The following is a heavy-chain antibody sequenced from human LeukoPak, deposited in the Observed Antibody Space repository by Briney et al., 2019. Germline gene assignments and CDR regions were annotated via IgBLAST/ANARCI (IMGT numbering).Heavy chain of an antibody. CDR2: IYTSGST. Sequence: SETLSLXCTVSGGSISSYYWNWIRQPAGKGLEWIGRIYTSGSTNYNPSLKSRVTMSVDASKNQFSLKLSSVTAADTAVYYCARGGYCGGDCLLGDDAFDIWGQGTMVTVSS. CDR3: ARGGYCGGDCLLGDDAFDI. V-gene: IGHV4-4*07. J-gene: IGHJ3*02. D-gene: IGHD2-21*01. CDR1: GGSISSYY.